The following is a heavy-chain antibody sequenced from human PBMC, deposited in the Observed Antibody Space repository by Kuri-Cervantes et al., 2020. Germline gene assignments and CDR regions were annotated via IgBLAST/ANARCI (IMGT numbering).Heavy chain of an antibody. CDR1: GGSFSSYY. D-gene: IGHD4-23*01. Sequence: SETLSLTCAVYGGSFSSYYWSWIRQPPGKGREWSGEINHSGSTNYNPSVKSRVTISLDTSNNQFSLKLSSVTAADTAVYYCARGDLNSRRAFDIWGQGTMVTVSS. CDR3: ARGDLNSRRAFDI. CDR2: INHSGST. V-gene: IGHV4-34*01. J-gene: IGHJ3*02.